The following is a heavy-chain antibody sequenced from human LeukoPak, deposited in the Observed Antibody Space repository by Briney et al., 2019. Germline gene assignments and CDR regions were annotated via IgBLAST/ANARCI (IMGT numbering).Heavy chain of an antibody. J-gene: IGHJ4*02. CDR3: ARDNNWGSTHY. Sequence: GGSLRLSCAASGFTFSSYGMHWVRQAPGKGLEWVAVISYDGSNKYYADSVQGRFTVSRDNSKNTLYLQMNTLRTEDTAVYYCARDNNWGSTHYWGQGTLVTVSS. D-gene: IGHD7-27*01. CDR2: ISYDGSNK. CDR1: GFTFSSYG. V-gene: IGHV3-30*03.